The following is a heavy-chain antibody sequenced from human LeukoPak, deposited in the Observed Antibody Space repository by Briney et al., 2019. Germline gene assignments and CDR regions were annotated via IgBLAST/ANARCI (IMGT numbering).Heavy chain of an antibody. CDR2: MNPNSGNT. CDR3: AKPTGASGTPLGY. V-gene: IGHV1-8*01. J-gene: IGHJ4*02. D-gene: IGHD3-10*01. Sequence: ASVKVSCKASGYTFTSYDINWVRQATGQGLEWMGWMNPNSGNTGYAQKFQGRVTMTRTPSISTAYMELNNLRSEDTAVYYCAKPTGASGTPLGYWGQGPLVTVSS. CDR1: GYTFTSYD.